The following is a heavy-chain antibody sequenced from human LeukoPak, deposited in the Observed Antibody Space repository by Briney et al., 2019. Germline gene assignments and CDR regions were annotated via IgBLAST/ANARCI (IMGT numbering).Heavy chain of an antibody. D-gene: IGHD5-12*01. CDR3: AYGYSGYDYCFDY. Sequence: PGGSLRLSCAASGFTFSSYGMHWVRQAPGKGLEWVAFIRYDGSNKYYADSVKGRFTISRDNSKNTLYLQINSLRAEDTAVYYCAYGYSGYDYCFDYWGQGTLVTVSS. V-gene: IGHV3-30*02. CDR1: GFTFSSYG. CDR2: IRYDGSNK. J-gene: IGHJ4*02.